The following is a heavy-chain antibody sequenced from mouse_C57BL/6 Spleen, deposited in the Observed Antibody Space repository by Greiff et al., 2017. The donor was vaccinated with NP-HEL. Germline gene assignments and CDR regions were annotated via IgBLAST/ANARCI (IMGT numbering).Heavy chain of an antibody. CDR1: GFTFSDYY. D-gene: IGHD2-2*01. Sequence: EVKLMESGGGLVQPGGSLKLSCAASGFTFSDYYMYWVRQTPEKRLEWVAYISNGGGSTYYPDTVKGRFTISRDNAKNTLYMQMSRLKSEDTAMYYCARLWVTGIGMDYWGQGTSVTVSS. CDR2: ISNGGGST. CDR3: ARLWVTGIGMDY. V-gene: IGHV5-12*01. J-gene: IGHJ4*01.